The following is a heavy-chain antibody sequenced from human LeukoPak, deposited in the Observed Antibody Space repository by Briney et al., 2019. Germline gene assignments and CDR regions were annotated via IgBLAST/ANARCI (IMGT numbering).Heavy chain of an antibody. CDR3: ARDEYSSSSVDY. CDR1: GFTFSSYS. D-gene: IGHD6-6*01. CDR2: ISSSSSYI. V-gene: IGHV3-21*01. J-gene: IGHJ4*02. Sequence: GGSLRLSCAASGFTFSSYSMNWARQAPGKGLEWVSSISSSSSYIYYADSVKGRFTISRDNAKDSLYLQMNSLRAEDTAVYYCARDEYSSSSVDYWGQGTLVTVSS.